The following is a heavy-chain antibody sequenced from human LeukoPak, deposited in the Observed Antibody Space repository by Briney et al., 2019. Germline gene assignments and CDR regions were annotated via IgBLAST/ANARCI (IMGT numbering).Heavy chain of an antibody. CDR1: GGSFSGYY. Sequence: SETLSLTCAVYGGSFSGYYWSWIRQPPGKGLEWIGYIYYSGSTNYNPSLKSRVTISVDTSKNQFSLKLSSVTAADTAVYYCARGRWLQPFDYWGQGTLVTVSS. V-gene: IGHV4-34*01. CDR2: IYYSGST. J-gene: IGHJ4*02. CDR3: ARGRWLQPFDY. D-gene: IGHD5-24*01.